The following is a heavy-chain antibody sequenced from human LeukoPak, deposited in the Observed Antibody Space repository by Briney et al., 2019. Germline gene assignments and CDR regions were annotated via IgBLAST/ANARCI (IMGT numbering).Heavy chain of an antibody. D-gene: IGHD4-17*01. J-gene: IGHJ4*02. CDR1: GFTFSSYA. CDR3: ARVQRGVRSPTDY. CDR2: ISGSGGTT. V-gene: IGHV3-23*01. Sequence: TGGSLRLSCAASGFTFSSYAMSCVRQAPGRGLEWVSTISGSGGTTCYADSVKGRFTISRDNSKSTLYLQMNSLRAEDTAVYYCARVQRGVRSPTDYWGQGTLVTVSS.